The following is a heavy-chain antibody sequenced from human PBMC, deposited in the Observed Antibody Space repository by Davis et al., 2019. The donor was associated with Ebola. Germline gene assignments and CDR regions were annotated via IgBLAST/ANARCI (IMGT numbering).Heavy chain of an antibody. D-gene: IGHD2-2*01. CDR3: VKGTIVIVPTAQFGFDY. Sequence: GGSLRLSCSASGFNFISYVMYWVRQAPGKGLEYVSAISANAIRTYYADSVKGRFTISRDNSKRTLYLQLNSLRPEDTAIYYCVKGTIVIVPTAQFGFDYWGQGTLVTVSS. V-gene: IGHV3-64D*08. CDR1: GFNFISYV. CDR2: ISANAIRT. J-gene: IGHJ4*02.